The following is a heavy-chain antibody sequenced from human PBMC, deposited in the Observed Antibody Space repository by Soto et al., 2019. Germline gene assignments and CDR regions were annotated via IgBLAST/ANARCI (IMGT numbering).Heavy chain of an antibody. V-gene: IGHV3-23*01. CDR2: ISGSGGST. Sequence: GGSLRLSCAASGFTFSSYAMSWVRQAPGKGLEWVSAISGSGGSTYYADSVKGRFTISRDNSKNTLYLQMNSLRAEDTAVYYCAKDLDLGLPSSYYFDYWGQGTLVTVSS. CDR1: GFTFSSYA. CDR3: AKDLDLGLPSSYYFDY. D-gene: IGHD1-7*01. J-gene: IGHJ4*02.